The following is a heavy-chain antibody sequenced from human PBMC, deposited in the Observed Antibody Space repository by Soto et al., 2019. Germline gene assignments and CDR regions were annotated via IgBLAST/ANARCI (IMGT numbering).Heavy chain of an antibody. V-gene: IGHV3-15*01. D-gene: IGHD6-6*01. CDR2: IKSKTDGGTT. Sequence: EVQLVESGGGLVKPGGCLRLSCAASGFTFSNAWMSGVRQAPGKGLEGVGRIKSKTDGGTTDYAAPVKGRLTISRDDTKKTLYLQMNSQKTEDTAVYYCTPDPYSSSSVNYYYYMHFWGKGKTVTVS. CDR3: TPDPYSSSSVNYYYYMHF. CDR1: GFTFSNAW. J-gene: IGHJ6*03.